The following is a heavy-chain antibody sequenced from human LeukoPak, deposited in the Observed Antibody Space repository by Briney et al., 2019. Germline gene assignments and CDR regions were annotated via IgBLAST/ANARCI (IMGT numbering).Heavy chain of an antibody. CDR2: IIPILGIA. D-gene: IGHD6-13*01. J-gene: IGHJ5*02. Sequence: ASVKVSCKASGGTFSSYAISWVRQAPGQGLEWRGRIIPILGIANYAQKFQGRVTITADKSTSTAYMELSSLRSEDTAVYYCARVPVGSSWTNWFDPWGQGTLVTVSS. V-gene: IGHV1-69*04. CDR1: GGTFSSYA. CDR3: ARVPVGSSWTNWFDP.